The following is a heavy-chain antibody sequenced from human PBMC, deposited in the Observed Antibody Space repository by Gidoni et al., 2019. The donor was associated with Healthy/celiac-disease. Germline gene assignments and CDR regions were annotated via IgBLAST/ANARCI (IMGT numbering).Heavy chain of an antibody. CDR3: ASCQVGAMRFDP. J-gene: IGHJ5*02. CDR1: GYTCTSYG. V-gene: IGHV1-18*04. CDR2: ISAYNGNT. D-gene: IGHD1-26*01. Sequence: QVQLVQAGAEGKKPGASVKVYCKASGYTCTSYGISWVRQAPGQGLEWMGWISAYNGNTSYAQKLQGRLTMTTDTSTRTAYLELRSLRSDDTAVYYCASCQVGAMRFDPWGQGTLVTVSS.